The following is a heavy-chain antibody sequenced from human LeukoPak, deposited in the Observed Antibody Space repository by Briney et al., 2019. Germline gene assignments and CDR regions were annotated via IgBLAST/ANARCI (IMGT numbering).Heavy chain of an antibody. D-gene: IGHD1-26*01. Sequence: GGSLRLSCAASGFTFSGYGMHWVRQAPGKGLEWVAVIWYDGSNKYYADSVKGRFTISRDNSKNTLYLQMNSLRADDTAVYYCATENSGSYYGYFDSWGRGPWSPSPQ. CDR2: IWYDGSNK. V-gene: IGHV3-33*01. CDR1: GFTFSGYG. CDR3: ATENSGSYYGYFDS. J-gene: IGHJ4*03.